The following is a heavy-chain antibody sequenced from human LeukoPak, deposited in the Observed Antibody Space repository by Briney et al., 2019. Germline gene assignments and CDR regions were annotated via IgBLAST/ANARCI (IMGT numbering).Heavy chain of an antibody. J-gene: IGHJ4*02. D-gene: IGHD3-3*01. Sequence: GGSLRLSCAASGFTFGTYAMSWVRQAPGKGLEWVSGISGSGGTTHYADSVKGRFTISKDKSKNTLYLQMNSLRVEDTAVYYCARDNLDFWSGDHYFDYWGQGSLVTVSS. CDR2: ISGSGGTT. CDR1: GFTFGTYA. CDR3: ARDNLDFWSGDHYFDY. V-gene: IGHV3-23*01.